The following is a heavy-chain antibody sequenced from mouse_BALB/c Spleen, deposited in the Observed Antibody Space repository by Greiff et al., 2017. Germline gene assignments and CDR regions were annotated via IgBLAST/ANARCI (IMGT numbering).Heavy chain of an antibody. CDR2: ISTYNGNT. D-gene: IGHD2-14*01. J-gene: IGHJ4*01. V-gene: IGHV1-67*01. Sequence: VKLQESGPEVVRPGVSVKISCKGSGYTFTDYAMHWVKQSHAKSLEWIGVISTYNGNTNYNQKFKGKATMTVDKSSSTAYMELARLTSEDSAIYYCARGRYDRAYYYAMDYWGQGTSVTVSS. CDR3: ARGRYDRAYYYAMDY. CDR1: GYTFTDYA.